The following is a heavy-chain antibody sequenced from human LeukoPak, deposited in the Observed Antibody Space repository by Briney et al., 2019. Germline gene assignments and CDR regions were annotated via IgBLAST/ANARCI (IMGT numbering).Heavy chain of an antibody. D-gene: IGHD6-6*01. CDR2: ISSSSSYI. CDR1: GFTFSSYS. Sequence: GGSLRLSCAASGFTFSSYSMNRVRQAPGKGLEWVSSISSSSSYIYYADSVKGRFTISRDNAKNSLYLQMNSLRAEDTAVYYCARPGSSRIAAPLDYWGQGTQVTVSS. J-gene: IGHJ4*02. V-gene: IGHV3-21*01. CDR3: ARPGSSRIAAPLDY.